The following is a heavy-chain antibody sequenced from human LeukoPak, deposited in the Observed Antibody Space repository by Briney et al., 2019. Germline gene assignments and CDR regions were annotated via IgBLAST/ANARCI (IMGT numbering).Heavy chain of an antibody. V-gene: IGHV4-34*01. Sequence: HSETLSLSCAVDGGSFSGDYWSWSRQPPGEGLQWIGEINHSGNTNNNTSLKSRVTISVDTSKNQLSLNLTSVTAADTAVYYCARVHGHNLGTLDYWGQGILVTVSS. CDR3: ARVHGHNLGTLDY. CDR1: GGSFSGDY. D-gene: IGHD5-24*01. CDR2: INHSGNT. J-gene: IGHJ4*02.